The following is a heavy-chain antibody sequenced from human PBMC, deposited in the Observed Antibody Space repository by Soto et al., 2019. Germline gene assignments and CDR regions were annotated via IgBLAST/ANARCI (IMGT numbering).Heavy chain of an antibody. Sequence: GGSLRLSCAASGFTVSSNYMSWVRQAPGKGLEWVSVIYSGGSTYYPDSVKGRFTISRDNAKNTLYLQMNSLRAEDTAVYYCARGGAGRSIHNWFDPWGQGTLVTVSS. D-gene: IGHD3-3*01. CDR3: ARGGAGRSIHNWFDP. CDR2: IYSGGST. CDR1: GFTVSSNY. V-gene: IGHV3-66*01. J-gene: IGHJ5*02.